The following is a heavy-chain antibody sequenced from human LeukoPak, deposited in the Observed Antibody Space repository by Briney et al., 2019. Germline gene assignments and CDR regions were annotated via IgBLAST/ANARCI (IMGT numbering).Heavy chain of an antibody. V-gene: IGHV4-39*07. D-gene: IGHD6-13*01. CDR3: ARGRGIAAAGTSWFDP. J-gene: IGHJ5*02. CDR2: IYYSGST. CDR1: GGSISSSSYY. Sequence: KPSETLSLTCTVSGGSISSSSYYWGWIRQPPGKGLEWIGSIYYSGSTYYNPSLKSRVTISVDTSKNQFSLKLSSVTAADTAVYYCARGRGIAAAGTSWFDPWGQGTLVTVSS.